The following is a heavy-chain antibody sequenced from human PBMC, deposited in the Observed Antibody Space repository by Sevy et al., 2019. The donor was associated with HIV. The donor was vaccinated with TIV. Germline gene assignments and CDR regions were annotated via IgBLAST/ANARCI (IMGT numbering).Heavy chain of an antibody. CDR1: GFTFNSYG. J-gene: IGHJ4*02. CDR2: IYYDGNNK. V-gene: IGHV3-33*01. Sequence: GSLRLSCAASGFTFNSYGMHWVRQAPIKGLEWVASIYYDGNNKYYADSVKGRFTIPIDESKNTLYLQMNSLRAEDTAVYYCARDSNEYGDYRLSYYFDYWGQGALVTVSS. D-gene: IGHD4-17*01. CDR3: ARDSNEYGDYRLSYYFDY.